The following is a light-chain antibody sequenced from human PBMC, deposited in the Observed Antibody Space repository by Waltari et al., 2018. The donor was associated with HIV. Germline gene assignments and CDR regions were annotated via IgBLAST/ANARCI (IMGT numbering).Light chain of an antibody. Sequence: EILMTQSPATLAASLGDRATLSCKASQSAATNIAWYQQKPGQPIRLLIYGAGTTATGVSGRFSGSGSGTDFTLTINILQSDDSAVYFCQQYNSSPTFGQGTKVEV. CDR1: QSAATN. J-gene: IGKJ2*01. CDR3: QQYNSSPT. V-gene: IGKV3-15*01. CDR2: GAG.